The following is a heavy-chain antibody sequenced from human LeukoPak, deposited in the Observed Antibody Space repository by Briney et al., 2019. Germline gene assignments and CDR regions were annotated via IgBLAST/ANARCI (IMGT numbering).Heavy chain of an antibody. CDR3: ARDSFGARDYYYYMDV. V-gene: IGHV1-2*02. D-gene: IGHD3-16*01. CDR2: INPNSGGT. CDR1: GYTFTGYY. Sequence: GASVKVSCKASGYTFTGYYMHWVRQAPGQGLEWMGWINPNSGGTNYAQKFQGRVTMTRDTSISTAYMELSRLRSDDTAVYYCARDSFGARDYYYYMDVWGKGTTVTISS. J-gene: IGHJ6*03.